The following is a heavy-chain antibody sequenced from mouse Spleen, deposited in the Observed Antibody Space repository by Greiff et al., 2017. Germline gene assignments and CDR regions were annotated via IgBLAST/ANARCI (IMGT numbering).Heavy chain of an antibody. CDR1: GFTFSDYG. CDR3: ARGGNRRIPLYWYFDV. J-gene: IGHJ1*01. D-gene: IGHD2-1*01. CDR2: ISSGSNTI. Sequence: EVQGVESGGGLVKPGGSLKLSCAASGFTFSDYGMHWVRQAPEKGLDWIAYISSGSNTIYYADTMKGRFTISRDNAENTLFLQMTSLRSEDTAMYYCARGGNRRIPLYWYFDVWGAGTTVTVSS. V-gene: IGHV5-17*01.